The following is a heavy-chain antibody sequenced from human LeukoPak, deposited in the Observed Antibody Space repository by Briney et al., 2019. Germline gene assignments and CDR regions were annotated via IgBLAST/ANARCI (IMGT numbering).Heavy chain of an antibody. Sequence: SETLSLTCAVYGGSFSGYYWSWIRQPPGKGLEWIGEINHSGSTNYNPSLKSRVTISVDTSKNQFSLKLSSVTAADTAVYYCARDYYGSGSYYNLLDYWGQGTLVTVSS. V-gene: IGHV4-34*01. J-gene: IGHJ4*02. CDR1: GGSFSGYY. CDR2: INHSGST. D-gene: IGHD3-10*01. CDR3: ARDYYGSGSYYNLLDY.